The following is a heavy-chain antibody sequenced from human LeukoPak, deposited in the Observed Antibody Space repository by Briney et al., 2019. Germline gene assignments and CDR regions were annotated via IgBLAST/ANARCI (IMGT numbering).Heavy chain of an antibody. V-gene: IGHV4-59*05. CDR1: GGSISSYY. CDR3: AISGGGWYEADY. J-gene: IGHJ4*02. CDR2: IYYSGST. Sequence: PSETLSLTCTVSGGSISSYYWSWIRQPPGKGLEWIGSIYYSGSTYYNPSLKSRVTISVDTSKNQFSLKLSSVTAADTAVYYCAISGGGWYEADYWGQRTLVTVSS. D-gene: IGHD6-19*01.